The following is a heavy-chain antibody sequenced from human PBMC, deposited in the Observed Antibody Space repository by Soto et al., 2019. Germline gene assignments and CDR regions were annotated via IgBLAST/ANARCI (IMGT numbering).Heavy chain of an antibody. D-gene: IGHD6-19*01. CDR1: GGTFSSYA. V-gene: IGHV1-69*06. J-gene: IGHJ5*02. CDR3: ARIFSSGWYSYSVGYNWFDP. CDR2: LIPIFGTA. Sequence: QVQLVQSGAEVKKPGSSVKVSCKASGGTFSSYAISWVRQAPGQGLEWMGGLIPIFGTANYAQKFQGRVTITADKSTSTAYMELSSLRSEDTAVYYCARIFSSGWYSYSVGYNWFDPWGQGTLVTVSS.